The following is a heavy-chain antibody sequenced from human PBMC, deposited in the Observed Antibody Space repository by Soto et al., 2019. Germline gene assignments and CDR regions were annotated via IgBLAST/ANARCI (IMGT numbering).Heavy chain of an antibody. Sequence: GGSLRLSCATSGFSISDSDMSWIRQAPGKGLEWISYISPRSTFRDYADSLKVRFTISRDSVKNSVYLQMNNLTADDTGVYYCARGGGGGLFDSWGQGSLVTVSS. D-gene: IGHD2-21*01. V-gene: IGHV3-11*06. CDR3: ARGGGGGLFDS. J-gene: IGHJ4*02. CDR2: ISPRSTFR. CDR1: GFSISDSD.